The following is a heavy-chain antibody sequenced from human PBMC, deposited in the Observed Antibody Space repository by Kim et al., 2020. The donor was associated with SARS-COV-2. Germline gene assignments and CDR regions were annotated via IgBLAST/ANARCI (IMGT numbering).Heavy chain of an antibody. D-gene: IGHD3-10*01. V-gene: IGHV4-30-2*01. Sequence: TPSLKRRVPISVARSKNQFSLKLSAVTAADTAVYYCARGYGSGSPYGMDVWGQGTTVTVSS. J-gene: IGHJ6*02. CDR3: ARGYGSGSPYGMDV.